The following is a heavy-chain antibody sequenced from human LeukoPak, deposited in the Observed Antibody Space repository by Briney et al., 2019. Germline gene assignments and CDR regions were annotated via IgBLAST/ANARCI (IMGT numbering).Heavy chain of an antibody. Sequence: GRSLRLSCAASGFTFDDYAMHWVRQAPGKGLEWVSGISWNSGSIGYADSVKGRFTISRDNAKNPLYLQMNSLRAEDMALYYCAKGRFLEWLPNNWFDPWGQGTLVTVSS. CDR2: ISWNSGSI. D-gene: IGHD3-3*01. CDR3: AKGRFLEWLPNNWFDP. J-gene: IGHJ5*02. V-gene: IGHV3-9*03. CDR1: GFTFDDYA.